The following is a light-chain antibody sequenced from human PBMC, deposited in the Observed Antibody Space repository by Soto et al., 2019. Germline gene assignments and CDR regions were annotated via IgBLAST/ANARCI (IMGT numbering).Light chain of an antibody. CDR1: SSDVGGYNY. J-gene: IGLJ1*01. V-gene: IGLV2-14*01. CDR3: SSYTSSSTYV. Sequence: PASVSGSTRQSIAISCTGTSSDVGGYNYVSWYQQHPGKAPKLMIYEVSNRPSGVSNRFSGSKSGNTASLTISGLQAEDEADYYCSSYTSSSTYVFGTGTKVTVL. CDR2: EVS.